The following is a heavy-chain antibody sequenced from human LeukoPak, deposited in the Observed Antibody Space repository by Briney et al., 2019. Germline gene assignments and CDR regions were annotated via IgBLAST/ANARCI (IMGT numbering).Heavy chain of an antibody. V-gene: IGHV4-61*01. J-gene: IGHJ4*02. CDR1: GGAIGSSSSY. CDR3: ARAGYSYGTGYYFDY. Sequence: SETLSLTCSVSGGAIGSSSSYWSWIRLPPGKGLEWIGYIYYTGATYYNPSLKSRVTISLDTSKNQFSLKLSSVTAADAAVYYCARAGYSYGTGYYFDYWGQGALVTVSS. CDR2: IYYTGAT. D-gene: IGHD5-18*01.